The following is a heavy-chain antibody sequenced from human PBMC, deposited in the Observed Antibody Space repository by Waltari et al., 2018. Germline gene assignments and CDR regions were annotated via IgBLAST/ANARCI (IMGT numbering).Heavy chain of an antibody. CDR1: GFTLSSFW. CDR3: ATSGWYCFDY. J-gene: IGHJ4*02. CDR2: MKQDGSET. Sequence: EVPLVESGGGLVQPGGSLRLSCADSGFTLSSFWMNWVRQTPGKGLGGVAGMKQDGSETEYAHAVTGRFTVAGYNAKNSLYLQMNSLRAEDTAVYYCATSGWYCFDYWGQGTLVTVSS. D-gene: IGHD6-19*01. V-gene: IGHV3-7*01.